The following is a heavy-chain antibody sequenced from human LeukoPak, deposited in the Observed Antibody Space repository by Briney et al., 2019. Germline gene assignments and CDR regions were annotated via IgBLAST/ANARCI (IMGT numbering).Heavy chain of an antibody. CDR3: AKAGGGVRYFDWLLYIDY. D-gene: IGHD3-9*01. V-gene: IGHV3-9*01. CDR1: GFTFDDYA. J-gene: IGHJ4*02. Sequence: GRSLRLSCAASGFTFDDYAMHWVRQAPGKGLEWVSGISWNSGSIGYADSVKGRFTISRDNAKNSLYLQMNSLRAEDTALYYCAKAGGGVRYFDWLLYIDYWGQGTLVTVSS. CDR2: ISWNSGSI.